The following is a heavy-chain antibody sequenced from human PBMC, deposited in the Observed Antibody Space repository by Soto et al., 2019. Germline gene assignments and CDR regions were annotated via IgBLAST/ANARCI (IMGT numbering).Heavy chain of an antibody. D-gene: IGHD7-27*01. CDR2: IYWDDDK. J-gene: IGHJ4*02. CDR3: AHSLIPNWGSRGAFDY. CDR1: GFSLSTSGVG. V-gene: IGHV2-5*02. Sequence: QITLKESGPTLVKPTQPLTLTCTFSGFSLSTSGVGVGWIRQPPGKALEWLALIYWDDDKRYSPSLKSRLTITKDTSKNQVVLTMTIMDPVDTATYYCAHSLIPNWGSRGAFDYWGQVTLVTVSS.